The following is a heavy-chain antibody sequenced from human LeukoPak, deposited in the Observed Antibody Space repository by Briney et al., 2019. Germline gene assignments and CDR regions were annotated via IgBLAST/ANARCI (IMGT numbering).Heavy chain of an antibody. D-gene: IGHD2-2*01. CDR1: GGTFSSYA. Sequence: SVKVSCKASGGTFSSYAISWVRQAPGQGLEWMGGIIPIFGTANYAQKFQGRVTITADESTGTAYMELSSLRSEDTAVYYCARARIPAAYGYYFDYWGQGTLVTVSS. CDR2: IIPIFGTA. J-gene: IGHJ4*02. V-gene: IGHV1-69*13. CDR3: ARARIPAAYGYYFDY.